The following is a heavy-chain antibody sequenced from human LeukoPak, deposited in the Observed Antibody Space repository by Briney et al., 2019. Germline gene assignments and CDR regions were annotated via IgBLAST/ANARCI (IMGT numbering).Heavy chain of an antibody. Sequence: GASVKVSCKASGFTFTSSAMQWVRQARGQRLEWIGWIVVGSGNTNYAQKSQERVTITRDMSTSTVYMELSSLRSEDTAVYYCARDREPLEGMVRGVPGYYMDVWGKGTTVTISS. V-gene: IGHV1-58*02. CDR1: GFTFTSSA. CDR3: ARDREPLEGMVRGVPGYYMDV. D-gene: IGHD3-10*01. CDR2: IVVGSGNT. J-gene: IGHJ6*03.